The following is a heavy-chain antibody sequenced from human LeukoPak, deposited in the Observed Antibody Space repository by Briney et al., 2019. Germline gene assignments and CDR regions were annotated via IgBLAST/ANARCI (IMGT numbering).Heavy chain of an antibody. CDR1: GFTFSTYG. CDR3: AKRLHSSSWTIDY. CDR2: IRYDGSNK. V-gene: IGHV3-30*02. D-gene: IGHD6-13*01. Sequence: QPGGSLRLSCAASGFTFSTYGMHWVRQAPGKGLEWVAFIRYDGSNKYYADSVKGRFTISRDNSKNTLYLQMNSLRAEDTAVYYCAKRLHSSSWTIDYWGQGTLVTVSS. J-gene: IGHJ4*02.